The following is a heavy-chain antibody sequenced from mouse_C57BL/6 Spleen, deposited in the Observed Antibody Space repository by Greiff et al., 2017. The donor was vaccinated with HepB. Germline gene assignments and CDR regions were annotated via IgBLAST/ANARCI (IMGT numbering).Heavy chain of an antibody. Sequence: QVQLQQSGAELVRPGASVTLSCKASGYTFTDYEMHWVKQTPVHGLEWIGAIDPETGGTAYNQKFKGKAILTADKSSSTAYMELRSLTSEDSAVYYCTSQLAYSSTLDYWGQGTTPTVSS. CDR2: IDPETGGT. V-gene: IGHV1-15*01. J-gene: IGHJ2*01. CDR3: TSQLAYSSTLDY. CDR1: GYTFTDYE. D-gene: IGHD2-5*01.